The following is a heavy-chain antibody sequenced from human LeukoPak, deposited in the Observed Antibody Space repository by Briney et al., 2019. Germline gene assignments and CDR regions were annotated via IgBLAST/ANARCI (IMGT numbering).Heavy chain of an antibody. Sequence: ASVKVSCKASGYTFTSYYMHWVRQAPGQGLEWMGIINPSGGSTSYAQKFQGRVTMTRDMSTSTVYMELSSLRSEDTAVYYCARDAITFGGVEYNWFDPWGQGTLVTVSS. CDR2: INPSGGST. CDR1: GYTFTSYY. CDR3: ARDAITFGGVEYNWFDP. V-gene: IGHV1-46*01. D-gene: IGHD3-16*01. J-gene: IGHJ5*02.